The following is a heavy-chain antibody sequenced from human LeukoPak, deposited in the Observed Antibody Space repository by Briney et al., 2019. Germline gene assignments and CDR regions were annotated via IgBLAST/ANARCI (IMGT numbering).Heavy chain of an antibody. D-gene: IGHD3-10*01. J-gene: IGHJ6*03. Sequence: GASVKLSCKASGYTLNTFDINWVRQATGQGPEWMGWVNPDNDKTVYAPKFQGRVSISSNNSINTAYMEFSGLKSDDTAVYYCARGRMIRGVTARPIYYYYYMDVWGGGTTVTVSS. CDR3: ARGRMIRGVTARPIYYYYYMDV. CDR2: VNPDNDKT. CDR1: GYTLNTFD. V-gene: IGHV1-8*03.